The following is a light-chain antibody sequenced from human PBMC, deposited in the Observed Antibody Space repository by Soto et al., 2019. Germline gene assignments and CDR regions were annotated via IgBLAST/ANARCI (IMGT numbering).Light chain of an antibody. V-gene: IGKV3-20*01. CDR3: QQYGSSGT. CDR2: GAS. Sequence: EIVLTQSPGTLSLSPGERATLSCRASQSVSNNYLAWYQQQPGQAPRLLIYGASNRATGIPDRFSGSGSGTDFTITISRREPEDFAVYYCQQYGSSGTFGQGTKVEIK. J-gene: IGKJ1*01. CDR1: QSVSNNY.